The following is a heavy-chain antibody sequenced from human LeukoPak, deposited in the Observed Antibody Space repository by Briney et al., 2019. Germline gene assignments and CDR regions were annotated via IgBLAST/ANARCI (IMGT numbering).Heavy chain of an antibody. J-gene: IGHJ5*02. V-gene: IGHV3-23*01. CDR3: AKDLDIGSGCLNWFDP. CDR2: ISGSGGST. D-gene: IGHD3-22*01. Sequence: GGSLRLSRAASGFTFSSYAMSWVRQAPGKGLEWVSAISGSGGSTYYADSVKGRFTISRDNSKNTLYLQMNSLRAEDTAVYYCAKDLDIGSGCLNWFDPWGQGTLVTVSS. CDR1: GFTFSSYA.